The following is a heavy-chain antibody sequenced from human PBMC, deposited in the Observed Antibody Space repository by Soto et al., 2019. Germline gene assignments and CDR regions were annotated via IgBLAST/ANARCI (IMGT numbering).Heavy chain of an antibody. J-gene: IGHJ3*02. Sequence: QVQLVESGGGVVQPGRSLRLSCAASGFTFCSYGMHWVRQAPGKGLEWVAVIWYDGSNKYYADSVKGRFTISRDNSKNTLYLQMNSLRAEDTAVYYCARDGTNDAFDIWGQGTMVTVSS. V-gene: IGHV3-33*01. CDR2: IWYDGSNK. CDR1: GFTFCSYG. CDR3: ARDGTNDAFDI.